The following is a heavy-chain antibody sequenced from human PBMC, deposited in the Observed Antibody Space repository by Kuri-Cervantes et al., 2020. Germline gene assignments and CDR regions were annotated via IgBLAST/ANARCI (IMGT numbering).Heavy chain of an antibody. D-gene: IGHD3-9*01. CDR2: IYSGGST. CDR1: GFTVSSNY. V-gene: IGHV3-66*01. Sequence: ETLSLTCAASGFTVSSNYMSWVRQAPGKGLEWVSVIYSGGSTYYADSVKGRFTISRDNSKNTLYLQMNSLRAEDTAVYYCARGYYDILTGLPPHFDYWGQGTLVTVSS. CDR3: ARGYYDILTGLPPHFDY. J-gene: IGHJ4*02.